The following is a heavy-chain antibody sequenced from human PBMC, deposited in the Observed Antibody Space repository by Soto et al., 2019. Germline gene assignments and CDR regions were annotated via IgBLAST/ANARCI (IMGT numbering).Heavy chain of an antibody. Sequence: PGESLKISCKGSGYSFTSYWIGWVRQMPGKGLEWMGIIYPGDSDTRYSPSFQGQVTISADKSISTAYLQWSSLKASDTAMYYCARSYEVPDAGGYSYGPTWDHWDYWGQGTLVTVS. CDR2: IYPGDSDT. CDR3: ARSYEVPDAGGYSYGPTWDHWDY. CDR1: GYSFTSYW. J-gene: IGHJ4*02. D-gene: IGHD5-18*01. V-gene: IGHV5-51*01.